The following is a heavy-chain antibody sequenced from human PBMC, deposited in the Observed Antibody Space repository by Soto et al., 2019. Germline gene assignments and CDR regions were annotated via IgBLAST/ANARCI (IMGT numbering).Heavy chain of an antibody. D-gene: IGHD2-15*01. V-gene: IGHV3-7*01. CDR3: ARTNIVVVVAAARGAFDI. CDR1: GFTFSSYW. CDR2: IKQDGSEK. J-gene: IGHJ3*02. Sequence: EVQLVESGGGLVQPGGSLRLSCAASGFTFSSYWMSWVRQAPGKGLEWVANIKQDGSEKYYVDSVKGRFTISRDNAKNSLYLQMDSVRAEDTAVYYCARTNIVVVVAAARGAFDIWGQGTMVTVSS.